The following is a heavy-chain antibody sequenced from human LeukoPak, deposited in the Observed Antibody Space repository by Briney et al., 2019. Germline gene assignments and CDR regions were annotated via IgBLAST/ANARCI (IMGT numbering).Heavy chain of an antibody. CDR2: IYTSGST. J-gene: IGHJ4*02. CDR1: GGSISSGSYY. Sequence: SQTLSLTCTVSGGSISSGSYYWSWIRQPAGKGLEWIGRIYTSGSTNYNPSLKSRVTISVDTSKNQFSLKLSSVTAADTAVYYCARGPVYDFWSGYHDYWGQGTLVTVSS. CDR3: ARGPVYDFWSGYHDY. D-gene: IGHD3-3*01. V-gene: IGHV4-61*02.